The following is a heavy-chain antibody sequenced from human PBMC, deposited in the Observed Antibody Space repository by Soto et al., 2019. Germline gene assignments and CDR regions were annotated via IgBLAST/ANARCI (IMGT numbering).Heavy chain of an antibody. CDR2: IIHSFGTA. D-gene: IGHD1-7*01. J-gene: IGHJ2*01. CDR3: ARVELHYWYFDH. CDR1: GGTFSSYA. V-gene: IGHV1-69*06. Sequence: QVQLVQSGAEVTKPGSSVKVSCKASGGTFSSYAISWVRQAPGQGLEWMGGIIHSFGTANYAQMFKGRVTITADKSTSTAYMELSSLRSEDTAVYYCARVELHYWYFDHWGRGTLVTVSS.